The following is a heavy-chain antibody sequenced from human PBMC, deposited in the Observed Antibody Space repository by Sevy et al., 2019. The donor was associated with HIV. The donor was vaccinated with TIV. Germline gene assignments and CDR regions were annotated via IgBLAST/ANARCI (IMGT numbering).Heavy chain of an antibody. CDR1: GASMTSGDYY. V-gene: IGHV4-31*03. CDR2: IYYSGST. J-gene: IGHJ4*02. CDR3: ARNPLSSGGWYYFDY. D-gene: IGHD6-19*01. Sequence: SETLSLTCSVSGASMTSGDYYWSWIRQHPGKGLEWIGYIYYSGSTYYNPSLKSRVTISQDTSQSQFSLKLSSVTAADTAIYYCARNPLSSGGWYYFDYWGQGTQVTVSS.